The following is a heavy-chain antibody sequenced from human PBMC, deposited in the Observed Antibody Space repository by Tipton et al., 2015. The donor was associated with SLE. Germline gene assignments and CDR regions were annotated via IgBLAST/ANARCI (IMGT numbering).Heavy chain of an antibody. CDR2: ISSGSGTI. J-gene: IGHJ5*02. CDR3: VSSLRRAVAGITSDP. CDR1: GFSFSSHS. Sequence: GSLRLSCAASGFSFSSHSMNWVRQAPGKGLEWVSYISSGSGTIYYADSVKGRFTISRDNAKNSLYLQMNSLRAEDTAVYYCVSSLRRAVAGITSDPWGQGTLVTVSS. V-gene: IGHV3-48*01. D-gene: IGHD6-19*01.